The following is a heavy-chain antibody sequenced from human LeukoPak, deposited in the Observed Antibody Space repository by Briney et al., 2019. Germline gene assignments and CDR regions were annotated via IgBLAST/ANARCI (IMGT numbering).Heavy chain of an antibody. J-gene: IGHJ2*01. D-gene: IGHD1-26*01. V-gene: IGHV6-1*01. CDR1: GDSFSNDKAT. CDR2: TYYRSEWYN. CDR3: VRAREQVMVYYYVDV. Sequence: SQTLSLTCTISGDSFSNDKATWNWIRQSPSRGLEWLVRTYYRSEWYNDYAVSVRGRISISPDTSKNQFSLQLNSVTPEDTAVYYCVRAREQVMVYYYVDVGGRGTLAAVSS.